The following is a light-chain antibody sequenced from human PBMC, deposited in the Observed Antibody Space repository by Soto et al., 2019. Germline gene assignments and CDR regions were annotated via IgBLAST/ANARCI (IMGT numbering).Light chain of an antibody. CDR3: QQYSTLPHT. CDR2: GAS. Sequence: EVVMTQSPATLSVSPGERATLSCRASETVATNLAWYQQKPGQAPRLLISGASTRAAGISDRFRGSGSGTEFTLTISSLRSEDFVVYYCQQYSTLPHTFGQGTKLEVK. CDR1: ETVATN. J-gene: IGKJ2*01. V-gene: IGKV3D-15*02.